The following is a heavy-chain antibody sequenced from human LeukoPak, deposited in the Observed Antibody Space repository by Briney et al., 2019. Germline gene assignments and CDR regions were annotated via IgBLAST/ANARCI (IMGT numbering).Heavy chain of an antibody. Sequence: GGSLRLSCAVSGFTFSNNWMNWVRQAPGKGLEWVANIKEDGSQKYYVESVKGRFTVSRDNAKNSVYLQMSSLRDEDTAVYYCARGLNTSPGVDYWGQGTLVTVSS. V-gene: IGHV3-7*01. D-gene: IGHD3-16*01. CDR3: ARGLNTSPGVDY. J-gene: IGHJ4*02. CDR1: GFTFSNNW. CDR2: IKEDGSQK.